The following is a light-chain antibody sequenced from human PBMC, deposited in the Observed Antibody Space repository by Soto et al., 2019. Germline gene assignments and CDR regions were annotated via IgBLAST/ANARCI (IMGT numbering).Light chain of an antibody. Sequence: DIQLTQSPSTLSASVGDRVTLTWRASQSVSSWLAWYQQKPGKAPKPLSYAASSLQSGVPSRFSGSGSGTDFTLTISSLQPEDFETYYCQQSYSTPGTFGQGTKVDTK. V-gene: IGKV1-39*01. CDR2: AAS. CDR1: QSVSSW. CDR3: QQSYSTPGT. J-gene: IGKJ1*01.